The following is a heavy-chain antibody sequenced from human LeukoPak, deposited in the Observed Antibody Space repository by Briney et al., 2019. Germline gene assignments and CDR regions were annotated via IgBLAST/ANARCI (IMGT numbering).Heavy chain of an antibody. J-gene: IGHJ2*01. CDR3: ARGRATRQTPHWYFDL. CDR2: ISSYNDKT. CDR1: GYTFTMNG. Sequence: ASVKVSCKTSGYTFTMNGISWVRQAPGQGLEWMGWISSYNDKTNYSQRLQGRVTMTTDTSTSTAYMELRSLRSDDTAVYYCARGRATRQTPHWYFDLWGRGTLVTVSS. D-gene: IGHD4-23*01. V-gene: IGHV1-18*01.